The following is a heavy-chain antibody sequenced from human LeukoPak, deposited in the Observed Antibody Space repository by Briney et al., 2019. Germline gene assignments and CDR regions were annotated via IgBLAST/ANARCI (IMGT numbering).Heavy chain of an antibody. D-gene: IGHD6-13*01. Sequence: SETLSLTCTVSGGSISGYYSSWIRQPPGKGLEWIDYITYSGSTNYNPSLESRVTMSVDTSKNQFSLRLSSVTAADTAVYYCARHGSSYSFDCWGQGILVTVSS. J-gene: IGHJ4*02. CDR1: GGSISGYY. V-gene: IGHV4-59*08. CDR3: ARHGSSYSFDC. CDR2: ITYSGST.